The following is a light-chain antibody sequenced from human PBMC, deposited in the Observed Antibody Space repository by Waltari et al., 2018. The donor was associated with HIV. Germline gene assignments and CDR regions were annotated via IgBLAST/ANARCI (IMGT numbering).Light chain of an antibody. CDR2: DVS. CDR3: SSYTSINTWV. CDR1: SSDVGGYNY. V-gene: IGLV2-14*03. Sequence: SITISCTGTSSDVGGYNYVSWYQQHPGKAPKLMIFDVSNRPSGVSNRFSGSKSGNTASLTISGLQAEDEADYYCSSYTSINTWVFGTGTKLTVL. J-gene: IGLJ3*02.